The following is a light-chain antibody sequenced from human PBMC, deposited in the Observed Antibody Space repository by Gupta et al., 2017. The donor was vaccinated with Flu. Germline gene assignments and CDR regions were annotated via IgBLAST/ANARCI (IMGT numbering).Light chain of an antibody. Sequence: DIQMTQSPSTLAASVGDRVTITCRASQSIGSWLAWYQQKPGKAPKLMIHEASRGESGVPQRFSGSGSGTEFSLTSSSRQHDDFASYYCQYYNFYHTFGEGTKLEIK. CDR2: EAS. CDR3: QYYNFYHT. J-gene: IGKJ2*01. CDR1: QSIGSW. V-gene: IGKV1-5*03.